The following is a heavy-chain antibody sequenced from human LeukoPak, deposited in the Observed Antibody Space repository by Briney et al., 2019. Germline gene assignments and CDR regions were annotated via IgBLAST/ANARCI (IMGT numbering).Heavy chain of an antibody. CDR3: ARGVAGSSGLLYYFDY. Sequence: SETLSLTCAVYGDSFSGYYRGWIRQPPGKGLEWIGEINHSGTINYNPSLKSRVTILVDTSKNQFSLSLSSVTAADTAVYYCARGVAGSSGLLYYFDYWGQGALVIVSS. CDR2: INHSGTI. V-gene: IGHV4-34*01. CDR1: GDSFSGYY. J-gene: IGHJ4*02. D-gene: IGHD6-25*01.